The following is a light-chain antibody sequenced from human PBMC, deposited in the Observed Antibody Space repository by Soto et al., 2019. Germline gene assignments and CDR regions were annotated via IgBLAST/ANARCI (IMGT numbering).Light chain of an antibody. CDR3: SSYTSSITPYV. V-gene: IGLV2-14*01. Sequence: QSVLTQPASVSGSPGQSITISCTGTITDIGAYNYVSWYQQHPGKAPKLLIYGVSSRPSGVSNRFSGSKSGNAAYLTISGLQADDEAQYYCSSYTSSITPYVYGTRTKLTVL. CDR1: ITDIGAYNY. CDR2: GVS. J-gene: IGLJ1*01.